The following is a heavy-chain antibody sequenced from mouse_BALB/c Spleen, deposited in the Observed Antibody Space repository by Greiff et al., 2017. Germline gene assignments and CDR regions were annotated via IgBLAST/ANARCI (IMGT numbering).Heavy chain of an antibody. V-gene: IGHV1S81*02. D-gene: IGHD1-1*01. CDR1: GYTFTSYW. J-gene: IGHJ2*01. CDR3: ARPTTKDY. CDR2: INPSNGRT. Sequence: VQLQQSGAELVKPGASVKLSCKASGYTFTSYWMHWVKQRPGQGLEWIGEINPSNGRTNYNEKFKSKATLTVDKSSSTAYMQLSSLTSEDSAVYYCARPTTKDYWGQGTTLTVSS.